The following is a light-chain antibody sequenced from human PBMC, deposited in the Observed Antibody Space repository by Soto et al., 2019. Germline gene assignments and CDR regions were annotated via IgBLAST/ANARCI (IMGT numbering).Light chain of an antibody. J-gene: IGLJ2*01. CDR3: SSHTSSNTVV. V-gene: IGLV2-14*01. Sequence: QSALTQPASVSGSPGQSITLSCTGTSSDVGGYNYVSWYQQHPGKAPKLMIYEVSNRPSGVSDRFSGSKSGNTASLSISGLQAEDEADYYCSSHTSSNTVVFGGGTKLTVL. CDR1: SSDVGGYNY. CDR2: EVS.